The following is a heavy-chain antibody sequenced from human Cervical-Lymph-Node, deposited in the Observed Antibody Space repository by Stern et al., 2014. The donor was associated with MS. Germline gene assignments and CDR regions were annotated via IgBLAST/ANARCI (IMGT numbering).Heavy chain of an antibody. J-gene: IGHJ4*02. CDR2: NSYDGSNA. D-gene: IGHD3-22*01. CDR3: AKDRGLIVVVTYSLDS. V-gene: IGHV3-30*18. Sequence: QVQLGQSGGGVVQPGRSLRLSCVASGFSFSSYGMHWVRQAPGKGLEWVAVNSYDGSNAHYADSLKGRFTISRDNSKNTLYLQLNSLRAEDTAVYYCAKDRGLIVVVTYSLDSWGQGTLVTVSS. CDR1: GFSFSSYG.